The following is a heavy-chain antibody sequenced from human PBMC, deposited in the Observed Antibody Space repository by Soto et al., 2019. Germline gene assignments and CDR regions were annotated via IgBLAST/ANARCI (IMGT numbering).Heavy chain of an antibody. J-gene: IGHJ4*02. CDR1: GFTFSSYA. Sequence: GRSLRLSCAASGFTFSSYAMHWVRQAPGKGLEWVAVISYDGSNKYYADSVKGRFTISRDNSKNTLYLQMNSLRAEDTAVYYCASPRGVTMVRGVIMNWGQGTLVTVSS. D-gene: IGHD3-10*01. V-gene: IGHV3-30-3*01. CDR3: ASPRGVTMVRGVIMN. CDR2: ISYDGSNK.